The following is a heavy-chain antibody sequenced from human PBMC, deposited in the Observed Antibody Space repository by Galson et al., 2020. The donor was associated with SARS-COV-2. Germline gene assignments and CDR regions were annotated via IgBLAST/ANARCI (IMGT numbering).Heavy chain of an antibody. CDR1: GGSISSGGYS. V-gene: IGHV4-30-2*01. CDR3: ARATLRLRAFDI. Sequence: SETLSLTCAVSGGSISSGGYSWSWIRQPPGKGLEWIGYIYHSGSTYYNPSLKSRVTISVDRSKNQFSLKLSSVTAADTAVYYCARATLRLRAFDIWGQGTMVTVSS. D-gene: IGHD5-12*01. J-gene: IGHJ3*02. CDR2: IYHSGST.